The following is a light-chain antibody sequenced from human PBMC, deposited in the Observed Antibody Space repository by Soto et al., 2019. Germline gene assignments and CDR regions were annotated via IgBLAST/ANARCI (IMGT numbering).Light chain of an antibody. CDR2: AAS. V-gene: IGKV1-27*01. CDR1: QGISNN. Sequence: DIQMTQSPSSLSASVGDRVTISCRASQGISNNLAWYRQKPGQVPKLLIYAASTMQSGVPSRFSGTGSGTDFTLTISSLQPEYVATYFCQNYNSAPWTFAQGTMVDIK. J-gene: IGKJ1*01. CDR3: QNYNSAPWT.